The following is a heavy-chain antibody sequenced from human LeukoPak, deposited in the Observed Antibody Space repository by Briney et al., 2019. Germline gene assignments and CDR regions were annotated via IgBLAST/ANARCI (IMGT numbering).Heavy chain of an antibody. D-gene: IGHD6-13*01. J-gene: IGHJ6*03. CDR1: GFTFSSYA. CDR2: ISGSGGST. Sequence: GGSLRLSCAASGFTFSSYAMSWVRQAPGKGLEWVSAISGSGGSTYYADSVKGRFTISRDNSKNTLYLQMNSLRAEDTAVYYCANGGYSSSWTYYYYMDVWGKGTTVTVSS. CDR3: ANGGYSSSWTYYYYMDV. V-gene: IGHV3-23*01.